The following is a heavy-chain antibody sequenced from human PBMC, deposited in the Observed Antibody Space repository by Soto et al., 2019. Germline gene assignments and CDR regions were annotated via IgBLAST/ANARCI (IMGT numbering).Heavy chain of an antibody. V-gene: IGHV2-5*02. J-gene: IGHJ5*02. CDR3: AHRTTTVTWWFDP. D-gene: IGHD4-17*01. CDR2: IYWDDDK. Sequence: QIALKESGPTLVKPTQTLTLTCTFSGFSLTTSGVGVGWIRQPPGKALEWLALIYWDDDKPYSPSLKSRLTLTEDXXKNQVVRTMTNMDPADTATYFCAHRTTTVTWWFDPWGQGTLVTVSS. CDR1: GFSLTTSGVG.